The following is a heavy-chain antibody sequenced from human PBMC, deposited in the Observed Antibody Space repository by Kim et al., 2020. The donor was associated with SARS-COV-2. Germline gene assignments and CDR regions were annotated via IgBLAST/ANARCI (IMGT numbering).Heavy chain of an antibody. D-gene: IGHD3-22*01. V-gene: IGHV3-30-3*01. CDR1: GFTFSSYA. Sequence: GGSLRLSCAASGFTFSSYAMHWVRQAPGKGLEWVAVISYDGSNKYYADSVKGRFTISRDNSKNTLYLQMNSLRAEDTAVYYCAVNYYDSSGYYYVIDYWG. J-gene: IGHJ4*01. CDR2: ISYDGSNK. CDR3: AVNYYDSSGYYYVIDY.